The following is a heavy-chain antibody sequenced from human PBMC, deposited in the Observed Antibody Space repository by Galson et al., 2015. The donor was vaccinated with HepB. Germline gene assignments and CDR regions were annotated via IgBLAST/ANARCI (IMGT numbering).Heavy chain of an antibody. J-gene: IGHJ5*02. CDR2: INAGNGNT. CDR3: ARAFLHAGWFDP. D-gene: IGHD2/OR15-2a*01. V-gene: IGHV1-3*01. CDR1: GYTFTSYA. Sequence: SVKVSCKASGYTFTSYAMHWVRQAPGQRLEWMGWINAGNGNTKYSQKFQGRVTITRDTSASTAYMELGSPRSEDTAVYYCARAFLHAGWFDPWGQGTLVTVSS.